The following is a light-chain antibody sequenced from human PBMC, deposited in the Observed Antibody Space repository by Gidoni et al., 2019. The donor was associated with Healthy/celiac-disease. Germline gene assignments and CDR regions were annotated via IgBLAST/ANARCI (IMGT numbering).Light chain of an antibody. V-gene: IGKV1-39*01. Sequence: DIQMTQSPSSVSASVGDRVTITSRASESISSYLNWYQQKPGKAPKLLIYAASSLQSGVPSGFSGSGSGTDFTLTISSLQPEDVATYYCQQSYSTRFTFGQGTKVDIK. CDR1: ESISSY. CDR2: AAS. J-gene: IGKJ3*01. CDR3: QQSYSTRFT.